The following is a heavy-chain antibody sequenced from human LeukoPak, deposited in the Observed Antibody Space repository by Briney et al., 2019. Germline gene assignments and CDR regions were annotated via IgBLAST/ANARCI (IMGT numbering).Heavy chain of an antibody. CDR1: GGSISSYY. CDR2: IYYSGST. Sequence: PSETLSLTCTVSGGSISSYYWSWIRQPPGKGLEWIGYIYYSGSTNYNPSLKSRVTISVDTSKNQFSLKLSSVTAADTAVYYCARDDGYFDWLPFFGYWGQGTLVTVSS. D-gene: IGHD3-9*01. J-gene: IGHJ4*02. V-gene: IGHV4-59*01. CDR3: ARDDGYFDWLPFFGY.